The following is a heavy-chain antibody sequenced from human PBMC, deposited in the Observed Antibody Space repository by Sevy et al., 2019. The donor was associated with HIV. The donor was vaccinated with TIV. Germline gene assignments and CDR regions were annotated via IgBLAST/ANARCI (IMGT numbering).Heavy chain of an antibody. J-gene: IGHJ6*02. CDR3: ARDYDFCSGYTALSYYSLSYYYGMDV. D-gene: IGHD3-3*01. Sequence: GGSLRLSCAASGLNFSKYSFNWVRQAPEKGLEWISHISRSGTTTYYAESVKGRFTVSRDNAKNSLSLQMSSLRDEDTAVYYCARDYDFCSGYTALSYYSLSYYYGMDVWGQGTTVTVSS. CDR2: ISRSGTTT. CDR1: GLNFSKYS. V-gene: IGHV3-48*02.